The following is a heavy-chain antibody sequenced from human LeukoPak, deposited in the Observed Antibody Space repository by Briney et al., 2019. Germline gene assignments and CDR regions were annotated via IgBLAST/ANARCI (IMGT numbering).Heavy chain of an antibody. CDR3: ASLIDY. V-gene: IGHV3-30-3*01. J-gene: IGHJ4*02. CDR2: ISYDGSNK. CDR1: GFTFSSYA. Sequence: GGSLRLSCAASGFTFSSYAMHWVRQAPGKGLEWEAVISYDGSNKYYADSVKGRFTISRDNSKNTLYLQMNSLRAEDTAVYYCASLIDYWGQGTLVTVSS.